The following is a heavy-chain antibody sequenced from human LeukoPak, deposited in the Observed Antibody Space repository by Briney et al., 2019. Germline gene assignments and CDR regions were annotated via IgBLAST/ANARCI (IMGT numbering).Heavy chain of an antibody. D-gene: IGHD6-19*01. J-gene: IGHJ4*02. V-gene: IGHV3-7*01. CDR3: ARVGGSSGWELDY. CDR2: IKQDGSEK. Sequence: GGSLRLSCAASGFTFSSYWMSWVRQAPGKGLEWVANIKQDGSEKYYVDSVKGRFTISRDNAKNSLYLQMNSLRAEDTAVYYCARVGGSSGWELDYWGQGTLVTVSP. CDR1: GFTFSSYW.